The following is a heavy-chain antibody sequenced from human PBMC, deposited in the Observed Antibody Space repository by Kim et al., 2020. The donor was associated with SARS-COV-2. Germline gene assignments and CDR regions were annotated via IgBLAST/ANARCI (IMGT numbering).Heavy chain of an antibody. CDR2: IHHSGST. CDR1: GGTIRSSDW. V-gene: IGHV4-4*02. CDR3: ARDRRVVIPGHYYYYGMDV. Sequence: SETLSLTCAVSGGTIRSSDWWSWVRQPPGKGLEWIGEIHHSGSTNYNPSLKSRLTISIDKAKNQFSLKLSSVTAADTAVYYCARDRRVVIPGHYYYYGMDVWGQGTTVTVSS. D-gene: IGHD2-21*01. J-gene: IGHJ6*02.